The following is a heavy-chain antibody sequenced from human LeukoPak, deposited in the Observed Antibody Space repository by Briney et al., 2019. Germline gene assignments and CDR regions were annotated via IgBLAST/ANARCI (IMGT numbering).Heavy chain of an antibody. CDR2: IYHSGST. V-gene: IGHV4-38-2*02. CDR1: GYSISSGYY. CDR3: ARFYTYYYGSGSLNYNWFDP. J-gene: IGHJ5*02. D-gene: IGHD3-10*01. Sequence: SETLSLTCTVSGYSISSGYYWGWIRQPPGKGLEWIGSIYHSGSTYYNPSLKRRVTISVDTSKNQFSLKLSSVTAADTAVYYCARFYTYYYGSGSLNYNWFDPWGQGTLVTVSS.